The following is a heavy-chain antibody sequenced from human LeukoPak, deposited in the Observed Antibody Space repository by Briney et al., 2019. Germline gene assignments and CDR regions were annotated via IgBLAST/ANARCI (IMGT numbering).Heavy chain of an antibody. Sequence: ASVKVSCKASGYTFTSYYMHWVRQAPGQGLEWMGIINPSGGSTSYAQKFQGRVTMTRDTSTSTVYMELSSLRSEDTAVYYWAREWSAWDRYNWFDPWGQGTLVTVSS. D-gene: IGHD1-26*01. CDR2: INPSGGST. CDR1: GYTFTSYY. CDR3: AREWSAWDRYNWFDP. J-gene: IGHJ5*02. V-gene: IGHV1-46*01.